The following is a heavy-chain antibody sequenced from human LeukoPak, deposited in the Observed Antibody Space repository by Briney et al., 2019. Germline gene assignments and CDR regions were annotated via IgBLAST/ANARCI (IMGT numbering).Heavy chain of an antibody. CDR2: IYYSGST. CDR3: ARARTPVVTMVRGVHFDY. J-gene: IGHJ4*02. D-gene: IGHD3-10*01. Sequence: SETLSLTCTVSGGSISSYYWSWIRQHPGKGLEWIGYIYYSGSTYYNPSLKSRVTISVDTSKNQFSLKLSSVTAADTAVYYCARARTPVVTMVRGVHFDYWGQGTLVTVSS. V-gene: IGHV4-59*06. CDR1: GGSISSYY.